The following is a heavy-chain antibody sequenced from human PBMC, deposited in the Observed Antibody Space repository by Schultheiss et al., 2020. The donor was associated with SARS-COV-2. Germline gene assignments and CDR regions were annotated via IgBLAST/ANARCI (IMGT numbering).Heavy chain of an antibody. CDR1: GFTFSSYG. CDR3: AREGDCSSTSCYIYAGFDY. Sequence: GGSLRLSCAASGFTFSSYGIHWVRQAPGKGLEWVAVISYDGSNKYYADSVKGRFTISRDNSKNTLYLQMNSLRAEDTAVYYCAREGDCSSTSCYIYAGFDYWGQGTLVTVSS. D-gene: IGHD2-2*02. CDR2: ISYDGSNK. J-gene: IGHJ4*02. V-gene: IGHV3-30*19.